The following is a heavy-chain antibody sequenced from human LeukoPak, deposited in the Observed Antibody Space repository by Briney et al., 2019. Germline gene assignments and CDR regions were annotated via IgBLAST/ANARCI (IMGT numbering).Heavy chain of an antibody. V-gene: IGHV3-33*01. CDR1: GYSFSSYG. CDR3: ARDPGTLATYFDY. Sequence: GGSLRLSCAASGYSFSSYGMRWVRQAPGKGLEWVAVIWYDGSKKYYADSVKGRFTISRDDSKNTLYLQMNSLRAEDTAIYYCARDPGTLATYFDYWGPGTLVTVSS. J-gene: IGHJ4*02. CDR2: IWYDGSKK. D-gene: IGHD6-13*01.